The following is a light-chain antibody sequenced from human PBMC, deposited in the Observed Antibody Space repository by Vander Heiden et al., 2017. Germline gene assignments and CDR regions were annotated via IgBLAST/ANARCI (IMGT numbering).Light chain of an antibody. J-gene: IGKJ1*01. V-gene: IGKV3-20*01. Sequence: EIVLTQSPGTLSVSPGERATLSCRASQSVGSTNLAWYQQKPGQAPRLLIFGASTRATDIPDRFTGSGSGTDFTLTISRLEPEDSAVYYCQQYRRSLWTFGQGTKVEIK. CDR3: QQYRRSLWT. CDR2: GAS. CDR1: QSVGSTN.